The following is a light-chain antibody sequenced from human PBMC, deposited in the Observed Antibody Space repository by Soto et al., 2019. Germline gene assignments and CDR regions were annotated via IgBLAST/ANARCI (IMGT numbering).Light chain of an antibody. CDR1: QDISSY. Sequence: DIQLTQSPSFLSASVGDRVTITCRASQDISSYLAWYQQKPGKAPNLLIYVASTLQSGVPSRFSGSGSGTEFTLTISSLQPEDFATYYCQQVYSNLVTFGRGTKVEIK. V-gene: IGKV1-9*01. CDR2: VAS. CDR3: QQVYSNLVT. J-gene: IGKJ3*01.